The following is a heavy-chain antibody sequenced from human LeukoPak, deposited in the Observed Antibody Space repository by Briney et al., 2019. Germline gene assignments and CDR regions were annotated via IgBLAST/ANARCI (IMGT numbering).Heavy chain of an antibody. J-gene: IGHJ4*02. CDR3: ARALRYFDWLLYRHPFDY. D-gene: IGHD3-9*01. V-gene: IGHV1-46*01. CDR2: INPSGGST. CDR1: GYTFTNYA. Sequence: ASVKVSCKASGYTFTNYAMNWVRQAPGQGLEWMGIINPSGGSTSYAQKFQGRVAMTRDMSTSTVYMELSSLRSEDTAVYYCARALRYFDWLLYRHPFDYWGQGTLVTVSS.